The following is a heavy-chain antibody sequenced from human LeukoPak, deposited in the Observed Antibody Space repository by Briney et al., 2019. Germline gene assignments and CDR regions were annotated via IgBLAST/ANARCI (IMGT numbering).Heavy chain of an antibody. J-gene: IGHJ4*02. CDR3: ARTPRAYDSSGYDY. CDR2: IYYSGIT. Sequence: PSETLSLTCAVSGYSISSSNWWGWIRQPPGKGLEWIRYIYYSGITYYNPSLKSRVTMSVDTSKNQFSLKLSSVTAVDTAVYYCARTPRAYDSSGYDYWGQGTLVTVSS. V-gene: IGHV4-28*01. CDR1: GYSISSSNW. D-gene: IGHD3-22*01.